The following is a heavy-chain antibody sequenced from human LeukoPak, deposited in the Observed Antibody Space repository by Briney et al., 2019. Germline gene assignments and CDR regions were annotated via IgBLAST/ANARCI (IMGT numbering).Heavy chain of an antibody. Sequence: GGSLRLSCAASGFTFSSYGMHWVRQAPGKGPEWVAVISYDGSNKYYADSVKGRFTISRDNSKNTLYLQMNSLRAEDTAVYYCAKDRDGGAAVDYWGQGTLVTVSS. CDR3: AKDRDGGAAVDY. J-gene: IGHJ4*02. CDR2: ISYDGSNK. CDR1: GFTFSSYG. D-gene: IGHD6-13*01. V-gene: IGHV3-30*18.